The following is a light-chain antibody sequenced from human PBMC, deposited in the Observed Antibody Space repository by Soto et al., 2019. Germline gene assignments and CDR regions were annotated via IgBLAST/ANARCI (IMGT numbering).Light chain of an antibody. CDR3: SSYTSSSPLSSYV. Sequence: QSVLTQPASVSGSPGQFITISCTGTNSDVGGYNYVSWYQHHPGKAPKLMMYDVSNRPSGVSNRFSGSKSGNTASLTISGLQAADEADYYCSSYTSSSPLSSYVCGTGTKVTVL. CDR1: NSDVGGYNY. CDR2: DVS. V-gene: IGLV2-14*03. J-gene: IGLJ1*01.